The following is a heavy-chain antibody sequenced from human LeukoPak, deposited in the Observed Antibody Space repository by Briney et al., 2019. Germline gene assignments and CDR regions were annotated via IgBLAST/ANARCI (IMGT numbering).Heavy chain of an antibody. J-gene: IGHJ4*02. CDR1: GYXFTGYY. V-gene: IGHV1-2*02. CDR2: INPNSGGT. Sequence: ASVKVSCKASGYXFTGYYIHWVRQAPGQGLEWMGWINPNSGGTNYAQKFQGRVTMTRDTSISTAYMELSRLRSDDTAVYYCARSVHLTGFDFWGQGTLVTVSS. D-gene: IGHD3-9*01. CDR3: ARSVHLTGFDF.